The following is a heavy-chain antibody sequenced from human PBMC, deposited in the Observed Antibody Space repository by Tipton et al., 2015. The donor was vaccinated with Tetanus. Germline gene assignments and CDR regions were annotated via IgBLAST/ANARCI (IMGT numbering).Heavy chain of an antibody. V-gene: IGHV4-59*01. Sequence: TLSLTCSVSGASISSYYWNWIRQVPGKGLEWIGYTHHSGNTNYNPSLSGRVTTSVDTSKNQFSLKMSSVTAADTAVYYCARANYDSAKKGPFDSWGQGILVIVSS. J-gene: IGHJ4*02. D-gene: IGHD3-3*01. CDR3: ARANYDSAKKGPFDS. CDR2: THHSGNT. CDR1: GASISSYY.